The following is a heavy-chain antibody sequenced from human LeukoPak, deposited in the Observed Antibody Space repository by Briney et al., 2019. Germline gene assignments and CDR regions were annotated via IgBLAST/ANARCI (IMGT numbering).Heavy chain of an antibody. CDR1: GFTFSDYY. V-gene: IGHV3-11*01. D-gene: IGHD3-9*01. CDR3: ARGLRYFDWLLSGDDAFDI. J-gene: IGHJ3*02. CDR2: ISSGGSTI. Sequence: GGSLRLSCAASGFTFSDYYMSWIRQAPGKGLEWVSYISSGGSTIYYADSVKGRFTISRDNAKNSLYLQMNSLRAEDTAVYYCARGLRYFDWLLSGDDAFDIWGQGTMVTVSS.